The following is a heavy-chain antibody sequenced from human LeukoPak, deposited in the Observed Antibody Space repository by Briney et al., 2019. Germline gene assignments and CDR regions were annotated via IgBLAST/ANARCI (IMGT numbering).Heavy chain of an antibody. D-gene: IGHD6-6*01. CDR3: AGAARQYYFDY. CDR1: GGSISSHY. J-gene: IGHJ4*02. V-gene: IGHV4-59*11. Sequence: PSETLSLTCTVSGGSISSHYWSWIRQPPGKGLEWIGYIYYSGSTNYNPSLKSRVTISVDTSKNQFSLKLSSVTAADTAVYYYAGAARQYYFDYWGQGTLVTVSS. CDR2: IYYSGST.